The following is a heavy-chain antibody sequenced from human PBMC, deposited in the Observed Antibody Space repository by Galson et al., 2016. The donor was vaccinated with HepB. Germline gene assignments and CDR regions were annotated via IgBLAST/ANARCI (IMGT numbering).Heavy chain of an antibody. V-gene: IGHV1-18*01. CDR2: ISHDNGKT. Sequence: STFTFTPHGITWVRQAPGRGPEWMGWISHDNGKTDHAPKVQDRLIMTTDTSTNTAYMELRGLISDDTAVYYCARGLRWYGTPMDVWGQGTTVTV. J-gene: IGHJ6*02. D-gene: IGHD6-13*01. CDR1: TFTFTPHG. CDR3: ARGLRWYGTPMDV.